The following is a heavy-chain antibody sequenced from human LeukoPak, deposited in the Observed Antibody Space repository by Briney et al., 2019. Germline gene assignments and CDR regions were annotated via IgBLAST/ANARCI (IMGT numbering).Heavy chain of an antibody. CDR1: GYTFTSYG. CDR2: ISAYNGNT. J-gene: IGHJ5*02. Sequence: ASVKVSCKASGYTFTSYGISWVRQAPGQGLEWMGWISAYNGNTNYAQKLQGRVTMTTDTSTSTAYMELRSLRTDDTAVYYCARGGSILMVRENWFDPWGQGTLVTVSS. V-gene: IGHV1-18*01. CDR3: ARGGSILMVRENWFDP. D-gene: IGHD3-10*01.